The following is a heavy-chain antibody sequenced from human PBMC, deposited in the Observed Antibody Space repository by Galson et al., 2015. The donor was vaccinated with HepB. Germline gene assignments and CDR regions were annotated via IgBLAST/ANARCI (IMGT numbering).Heavy chain of an antibody. V-gene: IGHV1-2*02. J-gene: IGHJ5*02. D-gene: IGHD3-10*01. CDR3: ARGPRGILYGSGPGWFDP. CDR1: GYTFTGYY. CDR2: INPNSGGT. Sequence: SVKVSCKASGYTFTGYYMHWVRQAPGQGLEWMGWINPNSGGTNYAQKFQGRVTMTRDTSISTAYMELSRLRSDDTAVYYCARGPRGILYGSGPGWFDPWGQGTLVTVSS.